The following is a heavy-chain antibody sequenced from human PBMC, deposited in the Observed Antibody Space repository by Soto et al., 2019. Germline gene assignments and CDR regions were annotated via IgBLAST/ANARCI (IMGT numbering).Heavy chain of an antibody. CDR1: GFTFSSYA. J-gene: IGHJ4*02. V-gene: IGHV3-23*01. Sequence: EVQVLESGGGLVQPGGSLRLSCAASGFTFSSYAMSWVRQAPGQGLEWVSAISGSGSNPYYADSVKGRFTISRDNSKNTLYLQITSLRAEDTALYYCAKPASMTIRAGFDHWGQGTLVTVSS. D-gene: IGHD4-17*01. CDR2: ISGSGSNP. CDR3: AKPASMTIRAGFDH.